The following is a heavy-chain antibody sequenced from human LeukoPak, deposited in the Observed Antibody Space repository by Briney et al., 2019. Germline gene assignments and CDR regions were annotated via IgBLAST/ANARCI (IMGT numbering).Heavy chain of an antibody. J-gene: IGHJ4*02. D-gene: IGHD3-3*01. V-gene: IGHV4-38-2*01. CDR1: GYSISSGYY. Sequence: SETLSLTCAVSGYSISSGYYWGWIRQPPGKGLEWIGNVFHSGSTSYNPSLRSRATISVDTSKNQFSLKLSSVTAADTAVYYCARADITIFGVVNNGFDYWGQGTLVTVSS. CDR3: ARADITIFGVVNNGFDY. CDR2: VFHSGST.